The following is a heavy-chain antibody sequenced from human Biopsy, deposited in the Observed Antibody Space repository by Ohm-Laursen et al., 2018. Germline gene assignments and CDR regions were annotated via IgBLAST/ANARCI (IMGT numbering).Heavy chain of an antibody. D-gene: IGHD3-22*01. CDR1: GDSVTKYY. Sequence: SDTLSLTCIVSGDSVTKYYWSWIRQPPGKGLEWIGHIYYSVMTNYNPSLQSRVSISVDTSRNQVSLTLSSVTAADTAVYYCARDYDTSGYYYVSWGQGTLVTVSS. J-gene: IGHJ5*02. V-gene: IGHV4-59*08. CDR3: ARDYDTSGYYYVS. CDR2: IYYSVMT.